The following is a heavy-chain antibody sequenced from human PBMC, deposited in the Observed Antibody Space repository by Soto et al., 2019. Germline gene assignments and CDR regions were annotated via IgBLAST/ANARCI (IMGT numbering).Heavy chain of an antibody. CDR3: AQTLGLAVAGPGRFDL. V-gene: IGHV1-69*12. CDR1: GGTFSRNA. D-gene: IGHD6-19*01. CDR2: ITPMFGTA. Sequence: QVQLVQSGAEVKKYGSSVKVSCKASGGTFSRNAISWVRQAPGQGLEWMGGITPMFGTANYAQRFQGRVTITADESTSTAYMQLSSLRSDDTAVYYCAQTLGLAVAGPGRFDLWGRGTLVTVFS. J-gene: IGHJ2*01.